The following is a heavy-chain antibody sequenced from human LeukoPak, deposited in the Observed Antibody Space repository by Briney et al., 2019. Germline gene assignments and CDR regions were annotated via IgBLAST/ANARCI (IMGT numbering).Heavy chain of an antibody. J-gene: IGHJ6*03. CDR1: GGSISSYY. V-gene: IGHV4-4*07. Sequence: SETLSLTCTVSGGSISSYYWSWIRQPAGKGLEWIGRIYTSGSTNYNPSLKSRVTMSVDTSKNQFSLKLSSVTAADTAAYYCASRAAAGYYYKDVWGKGTTVTVSS. D-gene: IGHD6-13*01. CDR2: IYTSGST. CDR3: ASRAAAGYYYKDV.